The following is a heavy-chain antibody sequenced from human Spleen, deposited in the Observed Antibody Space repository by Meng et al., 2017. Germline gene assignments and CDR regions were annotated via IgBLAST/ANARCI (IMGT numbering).Heavy chain of an antibody. CDR2: IYCGGNT. J-gene: IGHJ4*02. D-gene: IGHD6-6*01. CDR3: ARSPIDEYELSALPLDY. V-gene: IGHV3-66*02. Sequence: GESLKISCAASGFSVSHNYMSWVRQAPGKGLEWVSVIYCGGNTYYADSVKGRFTISSDNSKNTVFLQINSLRAEDTAVYYCARSPIDEYELSALPLDYWGQGTLVTVSS. CDR1: GFSVSHNY.